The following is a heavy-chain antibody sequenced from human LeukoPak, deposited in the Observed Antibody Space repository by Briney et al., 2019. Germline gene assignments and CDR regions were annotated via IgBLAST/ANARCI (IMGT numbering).Heavy chain of an antibody. CDR1: GFTFGDHA. V-gene: IGHV3-49*04. Sequence: PGRSLRLSCTTSGFTFGDHAMSWVRQAPGKGLEWVCFIRSKAYGGTTEYAASVKGRFIISRDDSKGIAYLQMNSLKTEDTAVYYCASSPMVRGVIWYFDYWGQEPWSPSPQ. CDR2: IRSKAYGGTT. CDR3: ASSPMVRGVIWYFDY. D-gene: IGHD3-10*01. J-gene: IGHJ4*01.